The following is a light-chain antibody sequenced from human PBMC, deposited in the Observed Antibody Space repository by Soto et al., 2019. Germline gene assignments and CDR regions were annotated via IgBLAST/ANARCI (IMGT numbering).Light chain of an antibody. J-gene: IGKJ1*01. Sequence: DIQMTQSPSSVSASVGDTVTITCRASQDISSELAWYQQRPGRAPKSLIYYVSRLQSGVPSRFSGSGSGTDFTLTISSLQPEDFATYYCQQANSFPRTFGQGTKVDIK. V-gene: IGKV1-12*01. CDR1: QDISSE. CDR3: QQANSFPRT. CDR2: YVS.